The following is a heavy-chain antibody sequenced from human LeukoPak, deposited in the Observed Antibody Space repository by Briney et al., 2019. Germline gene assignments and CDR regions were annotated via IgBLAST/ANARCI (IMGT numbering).Heavy chain of an antibody. J-gene: IGHJ6*03. CDR2: MNPNSGNT. CDR1: GYTFTSYD. Sequence: ASVKVSCKASGYTFTSYDINWVRQATGQGLEWMGWMNPNSGNTGYAQKFQGRVTMTRNTYISTAYMELSSLRSEDTAVYYCARGRYCSGGSCPSLYYYYYMDVWGKGTTVTASS. CDR3: ARGRYCSGGSCPSLYYYYYMDV. D-gene: IGHD2-15*01. V-gene: IGHV1-8*01.